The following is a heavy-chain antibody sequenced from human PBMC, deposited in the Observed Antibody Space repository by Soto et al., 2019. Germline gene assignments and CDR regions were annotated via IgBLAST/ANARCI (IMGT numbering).Heavy chain of an antibody. CDR2: VHHSWGS. J-gene: IGHJ6*02. CDR1: GGSISSYY. Sequence: QVQLQESGPGLVKPSETLSLSCTVSGGSISSYYWSWFRQSPGKRMEWIGYVHHSWGSSYNPSLQSRVAISLDTSMSQYPLKVTSVTATDTAVYYCARQGFGPLHGLVDVWGQGTTVTVSS. CDR3: ARQGFGPLHGLVDV. D-gene: IGHD3-10*01. V-gene: IGHV4-59*08.